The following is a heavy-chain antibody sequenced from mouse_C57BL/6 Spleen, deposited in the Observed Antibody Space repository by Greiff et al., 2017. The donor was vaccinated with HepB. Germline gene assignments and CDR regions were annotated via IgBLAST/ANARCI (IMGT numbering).Heavy chain of an antibody. D-gene: IGHD2-1*01. V-gene: IGHV5-12*01. CDR3: ARRGNYDAMDY. CDR2: ISNGGGST. Sequence: EVQLVESGGGLVQPGGSLKLSCAASGFTFSDYYMYWVRQTPEKRLEWVAYISNGGGSTYYPDTVKGRFTISRDNAKNTLYLQMSRLKSEDTAMYYCARRGNYDAMDYWGQGTSVTVSS. J-gene: IGHJ4*01. CDR1: GFTFSDYY.